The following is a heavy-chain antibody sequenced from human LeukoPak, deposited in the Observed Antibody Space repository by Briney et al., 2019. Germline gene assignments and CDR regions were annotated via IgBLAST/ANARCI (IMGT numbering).Heavy chain of an antibody. V-gene: IGHV1-18*03. J-gene: IGHJ6*04. CDR3: ARSYYYGSALDV. CDR2: ISAYNGKT. D-gene: IGHD3-10*01. CDR1: GYTFTNYG. Sequence: ASVKVSCKASGYTFTNYGISWVRQASGQGLEWMGWISAYNGKTHYAQKLQGRVTMTTDTSASTVYMELSSLRSDDMAVYYCARSYYYGSALDVWGTGTPVIVSS.